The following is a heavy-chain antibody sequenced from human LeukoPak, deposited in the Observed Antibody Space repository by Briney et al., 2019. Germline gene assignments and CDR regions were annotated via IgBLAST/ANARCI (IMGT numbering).Heavy chain of an antibody. CDR3: ALYDSSGYYSR. D-gene: IGHD3-22*01. CDR2: ISGRGGST. V-gene: IGHV3-23*01. Sequence: GGSLRLSCAASGFTFSSYAMSWVRQAPGKGLEWVSAISGRGGSTYYADSVKGRFTISRDNSKNTLYLQMNSLRAEDTAVYYCALYDSSGYYSRWGQGTLVTVSS. J-gene: IGHJ4*02. CDR1: GFTFSSYA.